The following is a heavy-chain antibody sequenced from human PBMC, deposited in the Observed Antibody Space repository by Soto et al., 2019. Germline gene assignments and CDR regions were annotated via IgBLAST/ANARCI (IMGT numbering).Heavy chain of an antibody. CDR1: GYTFTDYF. Sequence: QVQLVQSGAEVKKPGASVKVSCKASGYTFTDYFIHWVRQAPGQGFEWMGWINPNSRGTNYAQKFQGRVTMTRATSNSTAYMELRGLTSDDTAVYYCARVTLKAGNWFDPWGQGTLVTVSS. J-gene: IGHJ5*02. V-gene: IGHV1-2*02. CDR3: ARVTLKAGNWFDP. CDR2: INPNSRGT.